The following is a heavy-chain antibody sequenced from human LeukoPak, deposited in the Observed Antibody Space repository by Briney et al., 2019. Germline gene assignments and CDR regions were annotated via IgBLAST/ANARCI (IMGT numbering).Heavy chain of an antibody. J-gene: IGHJ4*02. Sequence: ASVKVSYKASGYTFTSNYIHWVRQAPGQGLEWMGMIYPRDGSTSYAQKFQGRVTVTRDTSTSTVYMELSSLRSEDTAVYYCARAYDFPDYWGQGTLVTVSS. CDR3: ARAYDFPDY. V-gene: IGHV1-46*01. CDR2: IYPRDGST. CDR1: GYTFTSNY. D-gene: IGHD3-3*01.